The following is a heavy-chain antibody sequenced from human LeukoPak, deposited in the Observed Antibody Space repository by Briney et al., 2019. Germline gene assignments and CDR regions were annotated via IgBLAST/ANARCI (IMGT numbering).Heavy chain of an antibody. D-gene: IGHD2-15*01. CDR3: ARDAGYCTGGSCWYFDH. CDR1: GYTFTDYY. CDR2: INLNSGGT. Sequence: EASLKVSCTASGYTFTDYYMHWVRQAPGQGLEWMGWINLNSGGTNTAQRFQGRVTMTRDTSISTDYMDLSRLISDDTAVYYCARDAGYCTGGSCWYFDHWGQGTLVTVSS. J-gene: IGHJ4*02. V-gene: IGHV1-2*02.